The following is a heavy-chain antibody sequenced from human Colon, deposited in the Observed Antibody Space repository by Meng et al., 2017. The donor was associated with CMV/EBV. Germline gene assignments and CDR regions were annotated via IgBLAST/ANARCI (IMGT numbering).Heavy chain of an antibody. CDR3: ARNDGWSLTPNSLNP. CDR1: GYSLTTSY. CDR2: INPGSGNT. V-gene: IGHV1-46*01. D-gene: IGHD2-15*01. Sequence: SGYSLTTSYIHWVRQASGQGLERMGMINPGSGNTRYSQTFQGRFTMTRYTSPTTVYMYLSSLRSDDTAVYYCARNDGWSLTPNSLNPWGQGTLVTVSS. J-gene: IGHJ5*02.